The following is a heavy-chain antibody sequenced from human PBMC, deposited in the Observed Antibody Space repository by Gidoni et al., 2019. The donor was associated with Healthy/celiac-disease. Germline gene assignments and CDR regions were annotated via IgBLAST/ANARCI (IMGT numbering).Heavy chain of an antibody. Sequence: QVQLQQWGAGLLKPSETLSLTCAVYGGSFSGYYWRWIRQPPGKGLEWIGEINHSGSTNYNPSLKSRVTISVDTSKNQFSLKLSSVTAADTAVYYCARGVYDFWSGYTPYYYYYYMDVWGKGTTVTVSS. D-gene: IGHD3-3*01. CDR2: INHSGST. V-gene: IGHV4-34*01. CDR1: GGSFSGYY. J-gene: IGHJ6*03. CDR3: ARGVYDFWSGYTPYYYYYYMDV.